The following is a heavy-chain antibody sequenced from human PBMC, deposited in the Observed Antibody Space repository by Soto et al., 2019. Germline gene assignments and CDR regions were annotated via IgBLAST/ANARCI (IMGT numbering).Heavy chain of an antibody. CDR1: GFTFSSYG. CDR3: ARGRSNYGSGSYYSPGDY. Sequence: GGSLRLSCAASGFTFSSYGMHWVRQAPGKGLEWVAVIWYDGSKKYYADSVKGRFTISRDDSKNTLYLQMNSLRAEDTAVYYCARGRSNYGSGSYYSPGDYWGQGTLVTVSS. CDR2: IWYDGSKK. D-gene: IGHD3-10*01. V-gene: IGHV3-33*01. J-gene: IGHJ4*02.